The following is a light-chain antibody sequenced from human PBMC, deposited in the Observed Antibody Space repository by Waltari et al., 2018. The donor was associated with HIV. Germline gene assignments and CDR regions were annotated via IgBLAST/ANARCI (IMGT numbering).Light chain of an antibody. V-gene: IGLV2-23*02. CDR3: SSFATTATPVL. CDR1: GSDVGAYNL. CDR2: GVT. Sequence: QSALTQPAAVSGSPGQSITFSCTGTGSDVGAYNLASWYQQHPDKAPKLVMYGVTQRPSGVSDRFSGSKSGNTAYLTISGLQADDEADYFCSSFATTATPVLFGGGTKLTVL. J-gene: IGLJ2*01.